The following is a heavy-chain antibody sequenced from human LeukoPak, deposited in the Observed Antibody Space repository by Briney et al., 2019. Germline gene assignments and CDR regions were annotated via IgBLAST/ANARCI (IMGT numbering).Heavy chain of an antibody. CDR3: AKDLGYCNSASCQRYFDS. CDR1: GFTVSSNS. CDR2: IYSDNT. D-gene: IGHD2-2*01. J-gene: IGHJ4*02. V-gene: IGHV3-53*01. Sequence: GGSLRLSCTVSGFTVSSNSMSWVRQAPGKGLEWVTIIYSDNTHYSDSVKGRFTISRDNSKNTLYLQMNSLRVEDTAVYYCAKDLGYCNSASCQRYFDSWGQGTLVTVSP.